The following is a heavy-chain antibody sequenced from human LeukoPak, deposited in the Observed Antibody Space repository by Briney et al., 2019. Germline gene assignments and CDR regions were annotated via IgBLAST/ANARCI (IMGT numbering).Heavy chain of an antibody. CDR3: VREPSYGWSLGY. D-gene: IGHD6-19*01. V-gene: IGHV1-2*02. CDR1: GYTFTGYY. Sequence: ASVKVSCKASGYTFTGYYMHWVRQAPGQGLEWMGWINPNSGGTNYARNFQGRVIMTRDTSISTAYMELSRLISDDTAVYYCVREPSYGWSLGYWGQGTLVTVSS. J-gene: IGHJ4*02. CDR2: INPNSGGT.